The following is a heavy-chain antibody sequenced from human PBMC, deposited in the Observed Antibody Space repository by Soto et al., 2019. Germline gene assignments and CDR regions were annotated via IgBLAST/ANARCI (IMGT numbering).Heavy chain of an antibody. V-gene: IGHV1-3*01. CDR3: AHPYSSSSEDYYYYGMDV. J-gene: IGHJ6*02. Sequence: QVQLVQSGAEVKKPGASVKVSCKASGYTFTSYAMHWVRQAPGQRLEWMGWINAGNGNTKYSQKFQGRVTITRDTSASTAYMELSSLRSEDTAVYYCAHPYSSSSEDYYYYGMDVWGQGTTVTVSS. D-gene: IGHD6-6*01. CDR1: GYTFTSYA. CDR2: INAGNGNT.